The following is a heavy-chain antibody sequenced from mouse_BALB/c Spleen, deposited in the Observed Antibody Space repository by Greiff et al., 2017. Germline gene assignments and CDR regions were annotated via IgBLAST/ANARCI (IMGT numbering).Heavy chain of an antibody. CDR2: IRNKANGYTT. D-gene: IGHD1-1*01. CDR3: ARDYYGSSGY. CDR1: GFTFTDYY. Sequence: DVQLQESGGGLVQPGGSLRLSCATSGFTFTDYYMSWVRQPPGKALEWLGFIRNKANGYTTEYSASVKGRFTISRDNSQSILYLQMNTLRAEDSATYYCARDYYGSSGYWGQGTTLTVSS. V-gene: IGHV7-3*02. J-gene: IGHJ2*01.